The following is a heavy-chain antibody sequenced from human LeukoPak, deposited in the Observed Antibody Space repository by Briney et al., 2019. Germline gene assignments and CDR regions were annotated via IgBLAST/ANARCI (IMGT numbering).Heavy chain of an antibody. J-gene: IGHJ4*02. CDR3: ARSLPLRGTYSFDY. V-gene: IGHV3-20*04. CDR2: INWNGGST. Sequence: GGSLRLSCAASGFTFDDYGMSWVRQVPGKGLEWVSGINWNGGSTGNADSVKGRFTISRDNSKNTLYLQMNSLTAEDSAVYYCARSLPLRGTYSFDYWGQGVLVTVSS. D-gene: IGHD1-26*01. CDR1: GFTFDDYG.